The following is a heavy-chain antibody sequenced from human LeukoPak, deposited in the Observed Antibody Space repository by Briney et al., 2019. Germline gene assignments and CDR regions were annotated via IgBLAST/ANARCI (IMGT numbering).Heavy chain of an antibody. CDR3: AKDLVKVHPLGY. D-gene: IGHD4-23*01. CDR1: GFTFSSYA. V-gene: IGHV3-30-3*01. Sequence: PGGSLRLSCAASGFTFSSYAMHWVRQAPGKGLEWVAVISYNGSNKYYADSVKGRFTISRDNSKNTLYLQMNSLRAEDTAVCYCAKDLVKVHPLGYWGQGTLVTVSS. CDR2: ISYNGSNK. J-gene: IGHJ4*02.